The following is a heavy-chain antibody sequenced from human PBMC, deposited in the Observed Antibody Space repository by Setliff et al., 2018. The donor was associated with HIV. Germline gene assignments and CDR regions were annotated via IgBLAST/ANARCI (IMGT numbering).Heavy chain of an antibody. V-gene: IGHV3-30*03. Sequence: GGSLRLSCAASEFTFSRYSMNWVRQAPGKGLEWVAAISPDGIGKYYRDSVKARFTIARDNSKNMVLMHMNSLRAEDTAVYYCAASHSDSPWTYWGQGTLVTVSS. CDR2: ISPDGIGK. D-gene: IGHD1-1*01. J-gene: IGHJ4*02. CDR3: AASHSDSPWTY. CDR1: EFTFSRYS.